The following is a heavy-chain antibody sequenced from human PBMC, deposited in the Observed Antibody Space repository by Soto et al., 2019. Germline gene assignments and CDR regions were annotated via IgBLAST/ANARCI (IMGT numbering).Heavy chain of an antibody. CDR1: GFTFSSYS. CDR2: ISSNTWTI. CDR3: ARGPSASAPLSDWYFDL. Sequence: EVQLVESGGGLVQPGGSLRLSCAASGFTFSSYSVNWVRQAPGKGLEWISYISSNTWTIYYADAVKGRFTISRDNAKNSLYLQMNSLRDGDTAVYYCARGPSASAPLSDWYFDLWGRGTLVTVSS. V-gene: IGHV3-48*02. J-gene: IGHJ2*01.